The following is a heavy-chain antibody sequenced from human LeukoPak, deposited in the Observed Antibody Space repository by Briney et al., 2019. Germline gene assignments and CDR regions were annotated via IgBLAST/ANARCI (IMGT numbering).Heavy chain of an antibody. V-gene: IGHV4-31*03. CDR1: GGCISSGGYY. Sequence: SSETLSLTCTVSGGCISSGGYYWSWIRQHPGKGLEWIGYIYYSGSTYYNPSLKSRVTTSIDTSKNQFSLKLSSVTAADTAVYYCTRDRVRGAITYAGFDPWGQGTLVTVSS. D-gene: IGHD3-10*01. CDR2: IYYSGST. J-gene: IGHJ5*02. CDR3: TRDRVRGAITYAGFDP.